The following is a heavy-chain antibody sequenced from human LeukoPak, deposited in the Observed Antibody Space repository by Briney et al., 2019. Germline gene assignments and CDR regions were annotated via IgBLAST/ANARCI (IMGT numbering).Heavy chain of an antibody. CDR2: INPNSGGT. CDR3: ARGAEFLITMVRGVYYFDY. J-gene: IGHJ4*02. V-gene: IGHV1-2*02. Sequence: GASVKVSCKASGYTFTGYYMHWVRQAPGQGLEWMGWINPNSGGTNYVQKFQGRVTMTRDTSISTAYMELSRLRSDDTAVYYCARGAEFLITMVRGVYYFDYWGQGTLVTVSS. D-gene: IGHD3-10*01. CDR1: GYTFTGYY.